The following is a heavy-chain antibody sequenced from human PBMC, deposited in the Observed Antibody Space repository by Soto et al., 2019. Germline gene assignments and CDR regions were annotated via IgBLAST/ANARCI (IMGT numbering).Heavy chain of an antibody. CDR2: INHSGST. V-gene: IGHV4-34*04. CDR3: ARGKGDY. CDR1: GVPFSDYY. J-gene: IGHJ4*02. Sequence: SETLSLTCAVYGVPFSDYYWTWIRQSPGKGLEWIGEINHSGSTNHNPSLKSRATISVDTSKKQFSLKLSSVTAADTAVYYCARGKGDYWGQGTLVTVSS.